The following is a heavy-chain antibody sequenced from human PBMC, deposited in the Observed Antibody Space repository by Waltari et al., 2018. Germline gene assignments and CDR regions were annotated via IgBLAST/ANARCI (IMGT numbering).Heavy chain of an antibody. CDR2: IYTSGST. D-gene: IGHD6-19*01. CDR3: ARAMYSSGWFGYYFDY. Sequence: QVQLQESGPGLVKPSQTLSLTCTVSGGSISSGSYYWSWIRPPAGKGLEWIGRIYTSGSTNYNPSLKSRVTISVDTSKNQFSLKLSSVTAADTAVYYCARAMYSSGWFGYYFDYWGQGTLVTVSS. V-gene: IGHV4-61*02. J-gene: IGHJ4*02. CDR1: GGSISSGSYY.